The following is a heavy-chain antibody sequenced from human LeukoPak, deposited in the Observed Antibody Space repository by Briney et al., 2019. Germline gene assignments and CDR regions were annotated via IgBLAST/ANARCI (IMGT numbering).Heavy chain of an antibody. Sequence: SETLSLTCTVSCGSISSSSYYWGWIRQPPGKGLEWIGSIYYSGSTYYNPSLKSRLTISVDTSKNQFSLKLSSVTAADTAVYYCAVSSITMVRGVIITHYFDYWGQGTLVTVSS. J-gene: IGHJ4*02. V-gene: IGHV4-39*01. CDR2: IYYSGST. CDR1: CGSISSSSYY. CDR3: AVSSITMVRGVIITHYFDY. D-gene: IGHD3-10*01.